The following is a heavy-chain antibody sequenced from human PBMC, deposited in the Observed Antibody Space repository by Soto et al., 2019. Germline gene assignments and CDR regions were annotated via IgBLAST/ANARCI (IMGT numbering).Heavy chain of an antibody. V-gene: IGHV1-18*04. J-gene: IGHJ3*01. D-gene: IGHD3-3*01. CDR2: ISAYNGNT. Sequence: DSVKVSCKASGYTFTSYGISWVRQAPGQGLEWMGWISAYNGNTNYAQKLQGRVTMTTDTSTSTAYMELRSLRSDDTAVYYCARGYDFLSAHIAGGASDFWGQALMVT. CDR3: ARGYDFLSAHIAGGASDF. CDR1: GYTFTSYG.